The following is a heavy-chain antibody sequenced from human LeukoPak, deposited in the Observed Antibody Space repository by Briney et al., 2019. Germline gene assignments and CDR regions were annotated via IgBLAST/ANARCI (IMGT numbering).Heavy chain of an antibody. D-gene: IGHD2-15*01. CDR2: IWYGGSDK. CDR1: GFTFNTYG. V-gene: IGHV3-33*01. CDR3: ARVGCTGGSCLAYNYYAMDV. Sequence: TGGSLRLSCAASGFTFNTYGMNWVRQAPGKGLEWVALIWYGGSDKYYAESVKGRFTISRDNSKNTLYLQVSSLRAEDTAVYYCARVGCTGGSCLAYNYYAMDVWGQGTTVTVSS. J-gene: IGHJ6*02.